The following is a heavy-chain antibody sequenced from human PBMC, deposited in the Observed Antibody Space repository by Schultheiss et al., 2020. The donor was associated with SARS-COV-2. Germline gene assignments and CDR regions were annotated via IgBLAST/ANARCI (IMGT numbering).Heavy chain of an antibody. CDR3: ARGRRLVVVVHYYYYGMDV. CDR2: INQSGNT. J-gene: IGHJ6*02. V-gene: IGHV4-34*01. Sequence: SETLSLTCTVSGGSISSYYWSWIRQPPGKGLEWIGEINQSGNTHYNPSLKSRVTISVDTSKNQFSLKLSSVTAADTAVYYCARGRRLVVVVHYYYYGMDVWGQGTTVTVSS. D-gene: IGHD3-22*01. CDR1: GGSISSYY.